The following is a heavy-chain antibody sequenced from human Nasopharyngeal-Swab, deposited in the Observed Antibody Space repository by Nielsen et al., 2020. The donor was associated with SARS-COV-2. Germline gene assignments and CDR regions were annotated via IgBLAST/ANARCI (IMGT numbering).Heavy chain of an antibody. V-gene: IGHV4-39*01. J-gene: IGHJ4*02. CDR3: ARHHRPRGHQQSGAFDY. D-gene: IGHD1-26*01. Sequence: SEPLSLTCNVSSGSISSSSYFWGWIRQPPGKGLEWIGTIYYTGSTYHNPSLKSRVTISVDTSKNHFSLKLRSVTAADMAVYYCARHHRPRGHQQSGAFDYWGPGTLVTVSS. CDR2: IYYTGST. CDR1: SGSISSSSYF.